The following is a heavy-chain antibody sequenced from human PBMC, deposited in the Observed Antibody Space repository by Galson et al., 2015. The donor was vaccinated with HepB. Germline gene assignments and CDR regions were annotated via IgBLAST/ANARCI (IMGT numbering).Heavy chain of an antibody. CDR3: AAGWGGSSSGWYDY. Sequence: QSGAEVKKPGESLRISCKGSGYSLTSYWISWVRQMPGKGLEWMGRIDPSDSYTNYSPSFRGHVTISADKSISTAYLQWSSLKASDTARYYCAAGWGGSSSGWYDYWGQGTLVTVSS. CDR2: IDPSDSYT. J-gene: IGHJ4*02. D-gene: IGHD6-19*01. CDR1: GYSLTSYW. V-gene: IGHV5-10-1*01.